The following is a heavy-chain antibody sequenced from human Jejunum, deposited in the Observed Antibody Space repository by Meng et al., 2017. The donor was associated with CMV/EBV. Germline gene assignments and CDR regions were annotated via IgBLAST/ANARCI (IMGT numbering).Heavy chain of an antibody. Sequence: EVQLXXXXXGLVXPXXXLNLXCAASGFTFSSYWMHWVRQAPGKGLVWLSLINSDGSSTTYADSVKGRFTISRDNAKNTLYLQMNSLRAEDTAVYYCARGGARSWYGFDYWGQGTLVTVSS. CDR3: ARGGARSWYGFDY. D-gene: IGHD6-13*01. CDR1: GFTFSSYW. CDR2: INSDGSST. V-gene: IGHV3-74*01. J-gene: IGHJ4*02.